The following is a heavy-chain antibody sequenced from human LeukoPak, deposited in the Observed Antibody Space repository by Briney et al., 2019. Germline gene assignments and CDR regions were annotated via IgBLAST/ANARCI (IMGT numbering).Heavy chain of an antibody. CDR2: ISGSGGST. Sequence: GGSLRLSCAASGFTFSSYAMSWFRQAPGKGLEWFSAISGSGGSTYYADSVKGRFTISRDNSKNTLYLQMNSLRAEDTAVYYCAGTDGSGSKNYFDYWGQGTLVTVSS. D-gene: IGHD3-10*01. CDR1: GFTFSSYA. CDR3: AGTDGSGSKNYFDY. J-gene: IGHJ4*02. V-gene: IGHV3-23*01.